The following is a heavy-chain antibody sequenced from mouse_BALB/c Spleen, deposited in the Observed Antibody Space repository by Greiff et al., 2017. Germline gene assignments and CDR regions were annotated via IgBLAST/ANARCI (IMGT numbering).Heavy chain of an antibody. J-gene: IGHJ3*01. CDR1: GYTFTDYN. D-gene: IGHD1-1*01. CDR2: IYPYNGGT. CDR3: ARDLYGSSQFAY. Sequence: VQLQQSGPELVKPGASVKISCKASGYTFTDYNMHWVKQSHGKSLEWIGYIYPYNGGTDYNQKFKSKATLTVDNSSSTAYMDLRSLTSEDSAVYYSARDLYGSSQFAYWGEGTLVTASA. V-gene: IGHV1S29*02.